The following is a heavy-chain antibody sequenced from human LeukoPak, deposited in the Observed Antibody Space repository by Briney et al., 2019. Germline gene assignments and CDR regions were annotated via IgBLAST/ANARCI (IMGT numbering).Heavy chain of an antibody. CDR3: AYQQLGYYYYYMDV. J-gene: IGHJ6*03. Sequence: ASVKVSCKASGGTFSSYAISWVRQAPGQGLEWMGGIIPIFGTANYAQKFQGRVTITADESTSTAYMELSSLRSEDTAVYYCAYQQLGYYYYYMDVWGKGTTVTVSS. CDR2: IIPIFGTA. D-gene: IGHD6-13*01. CDR1: GGTFSSYA. V-gene: IGHV1-69*13.